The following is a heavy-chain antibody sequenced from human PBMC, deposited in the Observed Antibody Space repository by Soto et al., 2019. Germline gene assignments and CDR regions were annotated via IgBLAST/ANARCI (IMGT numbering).Heavy chain of an antibody. CDR1: GFAFDSYW. Sequence: VQLVESGGGLVQPGGSSRLSCFASGFAFDSYWMHWVRQAPGQGLEWVARISDDAARIDYATSVKGRFTIARDNAQNTLFLAMKDLRGDDTGIYYCTRGPRLSSTGTGAFWGRGVLVAVSS. D-gene: IGHD1-1*01. V-gene: IGHV3-74*01. CDR2: ISDDAARI. J-gene: IGHJ4*02. CDR3: TRGPRLSSTGTGAF.